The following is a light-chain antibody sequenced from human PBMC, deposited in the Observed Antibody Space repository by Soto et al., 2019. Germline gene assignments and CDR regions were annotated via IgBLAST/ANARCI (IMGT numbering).Light chain of an antibody. J-gene: IGLJ2*01. CDR1: SSDVGAYNY. Sequence: QSALTQPPSASGSPGQSVTISCTGTSSDVGAYNYVSWYQRHPGKAPKLLIYEVSKWASGVPDRFSGSKSGNTASLTVSGLQADDEADYYCVSNTIKKNLIFGGGTKLTVL. V-gene: IGLV2-8*01. CDR2: EVS. CDR3: VSNTIKKNLI.